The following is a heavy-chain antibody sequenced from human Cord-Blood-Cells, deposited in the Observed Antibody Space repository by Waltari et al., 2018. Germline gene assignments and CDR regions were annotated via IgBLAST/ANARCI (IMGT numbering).Heavy chain of an antibody. D-gene: IGHD3-10*01. CDR1: GFTFSSYS. CDR3: ARSGYFGDAFDI. V-gene: IGHV3-21*01. Sequence: EVQLVESGGGLVKPGGSLRLSCAASGFTFSSYSMNWVRQAPGKGLEWVSSINSSSSYIYYADSVKGRFTISRDNAKNSLYLQMNSLRAEDTAVYYCARSGYFGDAFDIWGQGTMVTVSS. J-gene: IGHJ3*02. CDR2: INSSSSYI.